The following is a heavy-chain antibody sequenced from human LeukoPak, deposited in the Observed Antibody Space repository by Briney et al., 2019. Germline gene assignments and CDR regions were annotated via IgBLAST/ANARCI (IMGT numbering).Heavy chain of an antibody. Sequence: ASVKVSCKASGYTFTSSYMHWGRQAPGQGLEWMGIINPSGGSTSYAQEFQGRVTMTRDTSTSTVYMELSSLRSEDTAVYYCARDTCSGASWYSDYWGQGTLVTVSS. CDR3: ARDTCSGASWYSDY. D-gene: IGHD2-15*01. V-gene: IGHV1-46*01. CDR1: GYTFTSSY. J-gene: IGHJ4*02. CDR2: INPSGGST.